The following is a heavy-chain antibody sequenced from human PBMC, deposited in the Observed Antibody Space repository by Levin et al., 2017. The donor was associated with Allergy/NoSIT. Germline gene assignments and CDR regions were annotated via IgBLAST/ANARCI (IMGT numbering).Heavy chain of an antibody. D-gene: IGHD3-16*01. V-gene: IGHV3-73*01. Sequence: GGSLRLSCAASGFTFSGSAMHWVRQASGKGLEWVGRIRSKANSYATAYAASVKGRFTISRDDSKNTAYLQMNSLKTEDTAVYYCTRFYASSLGEQNYWGQGTLVTVSS. CDR1: GFTFSGSA. CDR3: TRFYASSLGEQNY. CDR2: IRSKANSYAT. J-gene: IGHJ4*02.